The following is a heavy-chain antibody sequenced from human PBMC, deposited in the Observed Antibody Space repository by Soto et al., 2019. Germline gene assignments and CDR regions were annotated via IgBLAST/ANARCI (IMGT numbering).Heavy chain of an antibody. Sequence: GGSLRLSCAASGFTFSSYAMSWVRQAPGQGLEWVSAISGSGDNTYYADSVKGRFTISRDNPDNTLHLQMNSLRAEDTAVYYCAKDRGYSGYDNWFDSWGQGTLVTVSS. CDR1: GFTFSSYA. CDR3: AKDRGYSGYDNWFDS. CDR2: ISGSGDNT. V-gene: IGHV3-23*01. J-gene: IGHJ5*01. D-gene: IGHD5-12*01.